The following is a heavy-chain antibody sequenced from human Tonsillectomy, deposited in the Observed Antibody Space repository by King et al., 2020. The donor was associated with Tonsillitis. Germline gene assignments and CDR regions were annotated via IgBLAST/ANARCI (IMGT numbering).Heavy chain of an antibody. D-gene: IGHD6-19*01. CDR1: GFTFDDYA. Sequence: DVQLVESGGVVVQPGGSLRLSCAASGFTFDDYAMHWVRQAPGKGLEWVSLISWDGGSTYYADSVKGRFTISRDNSKNSLYLQMNSLRAEDTALYYCAKEGDSSGCTGNFDYWGQGTLVTVSS. CDR3: AKEGDSSGCTGNFDY. V-gene: IGHV3-43D*03. J-gene: IGHJ4*02. CDR2: ISWDGGST.